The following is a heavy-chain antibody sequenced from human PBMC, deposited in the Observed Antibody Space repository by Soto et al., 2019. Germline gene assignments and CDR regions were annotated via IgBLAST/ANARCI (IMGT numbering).Heavy chain of an antibody. D-gene: IGHD2-21*01. CDR3: AHFSDLEWFDP. J-gene: IGHJ5*02. V-gene: IGHV4-59*01. CDR1: GGSISRYF. Sequence: SETLSLTCTVSGGSISRYFWSWIRQSPGKGLEWIGYIFYTGSTTYNPSLKSRVTISIDTSKNQFSLKLSSLTAADTAVYYCAHFSDLEWFDPWGQGTLVTVSS. CDR2: IFYTGST.